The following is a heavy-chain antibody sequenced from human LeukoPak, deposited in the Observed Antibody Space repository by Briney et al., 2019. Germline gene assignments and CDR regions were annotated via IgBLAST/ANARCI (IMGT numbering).Heavy chain of an antibody. CDR3: ASPGYCSSTSCYRADYYYGMDV. Sequence: SVKVSCKASGGTFSGYAISWVRQAPGQGLEWMGGIIPIFGTANYAQKFQGRVTITADESTSTAYMELSSLRSEDTAVYYCASPGYCSSTSCYRADYYYGMDVWGQGTTVTVSS. CDR1: GGTFSGYA. V-gene: IGHV1-69*13. D-gene: IGHD2-2*01. CDR2: IIPIFGTA. J-gene: IGHJ6*02.